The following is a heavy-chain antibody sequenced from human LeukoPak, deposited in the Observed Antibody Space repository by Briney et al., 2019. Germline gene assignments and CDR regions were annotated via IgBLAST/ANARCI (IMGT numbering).Heavy chain of an antibody. CDR1: GGSFSGYY. V-gene: IGHV4-34*01. CDR2: INHSGST. Sequence: SETLSLTCAVYGGSFSGYYWSWIRQPPGKGLEWIGEINHSGSTNYNPSLKSRVTISVDTSKNQFSLKLSSVTAADTAVYYCARHAAGGSYSPYYFDYWGQGTLVTVSS. D-gene: IGHD1-26*01. CDR3: ARHAAGGSYSPYYFDY. J-gene: IGHJ4*02.